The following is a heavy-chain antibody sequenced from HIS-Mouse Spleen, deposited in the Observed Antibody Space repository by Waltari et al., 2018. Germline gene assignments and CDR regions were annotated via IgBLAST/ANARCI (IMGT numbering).Heavy chain of an antibody. CDR2: IYYSGST. CDR3: ARGGLLAATYYFDY. D-gene: IGHD2-15*01. Sequence: QVQLQESGPGLVKPSETLSLTCPVPGGPISSYYWRWIRQPPGKGLEWIGYIYYSGSTNYNPSLKSRVTISVDTSKNQFSLKLSSVTAADTAVYYCARGGLLAATYYFDYWGQGTLVTVSS. CDR1: GGPISSYY. V-gene: IGHV4-59*08. J-gene: IGHJ4*02.